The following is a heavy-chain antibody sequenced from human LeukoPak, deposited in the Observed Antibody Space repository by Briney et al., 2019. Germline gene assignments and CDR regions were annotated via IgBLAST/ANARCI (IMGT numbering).Heavy chain of an antibody. D-gene: IGHD3-3*01. CDR3: ARLGSKYDFWSGYYPFDY. CDR2: IYYSGST. Sequence: SETLSLTCTVSGCSISSSSYYWGWIRQPPGKGLEWIGSIYYSGSTYYNPSLKSRVTISVDTSKNQFSLKLSSVTAADTAVYYCARLGSKYDFWSGYYPFDYWGQGTLVTVSS. V-gene: IGHV4-39*01. CDR1: GCSISSSSYY. J-gene: IGHJ4*02.